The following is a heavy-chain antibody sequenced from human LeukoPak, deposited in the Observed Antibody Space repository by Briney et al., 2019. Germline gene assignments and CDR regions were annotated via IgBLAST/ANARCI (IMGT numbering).Heavy chain of an antibody. CDR1: GFTFSSYS. CDR3: ARAASSGGFLNYFDY. D-gene: IGHD2-15*01. J-gene: IGHJ4*02. Sequence: GGSLGLSCAASGFTFSSYSVNWVRQAPGKGLEWVSYISSSSSTIYYADSVKGRFTISRDNAKNSLYLQMNSLRDEDTAVYYCARAASSGGFLNYFDYWGQGTLVTVSS. V-gene: IGHV3-48*02. CDR2: ISSSSSTI.